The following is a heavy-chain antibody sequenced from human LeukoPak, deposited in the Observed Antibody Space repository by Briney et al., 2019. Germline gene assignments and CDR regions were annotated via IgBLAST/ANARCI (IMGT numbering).Heavy chain of an antibody. V-gene: IGHV3-23*01. D-gene: IGHD5-24*01. CDR2: VSSSGGST. CDR1: GFIFSTYA. J-gene: IGHJ4*02. Sequence: PGGSLTLSCAASGFIFSTYAMSWVRQAPGKGLQWVSAVSSSGGSTYYADSVKGRFTISRDNSKNTVYLQMNSLRAEDTAVYYCAKRGMTTIKEGFDYWGQGTLVTVSS. CDR3: AKRGMTTIKEGFDY.